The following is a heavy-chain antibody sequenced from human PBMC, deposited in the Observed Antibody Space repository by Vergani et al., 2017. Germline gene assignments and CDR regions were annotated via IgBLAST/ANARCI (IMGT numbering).Heavy chain of an antibody. CDR1: GFSFSCYW. D-gene: IGHD5-12*01. CDR2: IQRDGSIT. CDR3: VRARCSGHGFMSKWFDS. V-gene: IGHV3-74*01. Sequence: EVQLVESGGGLIHPGGSLRLSCEGSGFSFSCYWMHWVRQSPEKGLVWVSRIQRDGSITNYADSVKGRFTISRDNAKNTLYLEMNSLRGDDTAIYSCVRARCSGHGFMSKWFDSWGQGTLVTVSS. J-gene: IGHJ5*01.